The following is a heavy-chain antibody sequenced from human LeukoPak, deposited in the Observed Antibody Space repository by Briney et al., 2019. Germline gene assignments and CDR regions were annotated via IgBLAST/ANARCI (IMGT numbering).Heavy chain of an antibody. CDR1: GGSFSGYY. D-gene: IGHD2-2*01. CDR3: ARGPHCSSTSCYSEYFHH. Sequence: KPSETLSLTCAVYGGSFSGYYWSWIRQPPGKGLEWIGYISYSGSPYYNPSLKSRVTISVDTSRNQFSLKLSSVTAADTAVYYCARGPHCSSTSCYSEYFHHWGQGTLVTVSS. CDR2: ISYSGSP. J-gene: IGHJ1*01. V-gene: IGHV4-34*09.